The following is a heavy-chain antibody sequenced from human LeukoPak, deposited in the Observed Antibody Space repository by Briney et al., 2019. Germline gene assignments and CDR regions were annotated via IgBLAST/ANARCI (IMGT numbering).Heavy chain of an antibody. CDR2: IYYSGST. Sequence: SETLSLTCTVSGGSISSSSYYWGWIRQPPGKGLEWIGSIYYSGSTYYNPSLKSRVTISVDTSKNQFSLKLSSVTAADTAVYYCARGAGGSYYSPARGCFDYWGQGTLVTVSS. CDR3: ARGAGGSYYSPARGCFDY. J-gene: IGHJ4*02. CDR1: GGSISSSSYY. V-gene: IGHV4-39*07. D-gene: IGHD1-26*01.